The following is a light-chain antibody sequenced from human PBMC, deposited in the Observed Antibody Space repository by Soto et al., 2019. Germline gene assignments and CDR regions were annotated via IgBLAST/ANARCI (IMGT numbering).Light chain of an antibody. J-gene: IGKJ2*01. CDR2: ATS. CDR1: QSVSRSY. V-gene: IGKV3-20*01. Sequence: EIALTQSPGTLSLSPGERATLSCRASQSVSRSYLAWYQQNPGQPPSLLLYATSSRATGIPDRFSGSGSGTDFTLTISRLEPEDFAVYYCQQYGSSPYTFGQGTKLEIK. CDR3: QQYGSSPYT.